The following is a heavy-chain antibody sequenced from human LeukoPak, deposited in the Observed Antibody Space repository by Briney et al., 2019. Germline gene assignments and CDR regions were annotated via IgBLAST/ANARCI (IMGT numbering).Heavy chain of an antibody. CDR3: ARAPTVGAYQVDY. Sequence: SETLSLTCTVSGGSISSYYWSWIRQPPGKGLEWIGYIYYSGSTNYNPSLKSRVTISVDTSKNQFSLKLSSVTAADTAVYYCARAPTVGAYQVDYWGQGTLVTVPS. D-gene: IGHD1-26*01. J-gene: IGHJ4*02. CDR1: GGSISSYY. CDR2: IYYSGST. V-gene: IGHV4-59*01.